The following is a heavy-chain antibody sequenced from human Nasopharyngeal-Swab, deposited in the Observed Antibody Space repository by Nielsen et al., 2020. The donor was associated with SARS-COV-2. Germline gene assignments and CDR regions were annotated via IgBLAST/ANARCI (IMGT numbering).Heavy chain of an antibody. Sequence: SETLSLTCSVSGVSISSGSYYWSWIRQPAGKGLEWIGHMYTSGSTNYNPSLKSRVAISIDTSKHQFSLRLSSVTAADTAVYYCAREDRWTLTSFYYALDVWGQGTTVTVSS. CDR2: MYTSGST. D-gene: IGHD3-9*01. CDR3: AREDRWTLTSFYYALDV. CDR1: GVSISSGSYY. V-gene: IGHV4-61*09. J-gene: IGHJ6*02.